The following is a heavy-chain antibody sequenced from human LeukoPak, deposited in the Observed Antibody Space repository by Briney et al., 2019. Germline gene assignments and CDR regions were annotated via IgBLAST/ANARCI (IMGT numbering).Heavy chain of an antibody. D-gene: IGHD2-15*01. CDR2: IRNDGSHK. V-gene: IGHV3-30*02. CDR1: GFTFSSHG. Sequence: GGSLRLSCAASGFTFSSHGMHWVRQAPGKGLEWVAVIRNDGSHKYYGDSVKGRFTISRDNSKDTLYLQINSLRPEDTAVYYCARDRGYCSGGSCSHDAFDIWGQGTMVTVSS. CDR3: ARDRGYCSGGSCSHDAFDI. J-gene: IGHJ3*02.